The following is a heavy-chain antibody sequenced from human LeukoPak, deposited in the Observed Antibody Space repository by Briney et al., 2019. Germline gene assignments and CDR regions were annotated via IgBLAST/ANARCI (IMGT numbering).Heavy chain of an antibody. V-gene: IGHV1-46*01. CDR2: INPSGGST. J-gene: IGHJ4*02. CDR3: ARDGVAGVYYFDY. CDR1: GYTFTSYY. D-gene: IGHD6-19*01. Sequence: ASVKVSCKASGYTFTSYYMHWVRQAPGQGLEWMGIINPSGGSTNYAQKFQGRVTMTRDMSTSTVYMELSSLRSEGTAVYYCARDGVAGVYYFDYWGQGTLVTVSS.